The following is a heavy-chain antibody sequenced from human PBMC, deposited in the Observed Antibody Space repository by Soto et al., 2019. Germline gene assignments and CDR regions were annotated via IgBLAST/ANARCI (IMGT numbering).Heavy chain of an antibody. Sequence: GGSLRLSCAASGFTFSSYSMNWVRQAPGKGLEWVAVISYDGGNKYYADSVKGRFTISRDNSKNTLFLQMHSLRAEDTALYYCARTLHGDSTGAFDYWGLGTLVTVSS. CDR2: ISYDGGNK. J-gene: IGHJ4*02. D-gene: IGHD2-21*02. CDR1: GFTFSSYS. V-gene: IGHV3-30*03. CDR3: ARTLHGDSTGAFDY.